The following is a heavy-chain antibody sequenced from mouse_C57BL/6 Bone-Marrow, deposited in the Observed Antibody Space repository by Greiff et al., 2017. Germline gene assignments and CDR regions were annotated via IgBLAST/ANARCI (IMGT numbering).Heavy chain of an antibody. CDR2: IYPSDGST. V-gene: IGHV1-78*01. CDR1: GYTFTDHT. Sequence: QVQLQQSDAELVKPGASVKISCKASGYTFTDHTFHWMKQRPEQGLEWIGYIYPSDGSTKYNEKFKGKATLTADKSSSTAYMQLHSLTSEDSAVLYGARGWLLRLFYAMDYWGRGTSVTVSA. D-gene: IGHD2-3*01. CDR3: ARGWLLRLFYAMDY. J-gene: IGHJ4*01.